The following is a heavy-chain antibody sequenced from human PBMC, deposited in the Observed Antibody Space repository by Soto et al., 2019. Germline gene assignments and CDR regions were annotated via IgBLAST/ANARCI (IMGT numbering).Heavy chain of an antibody. Sequence: SETLSLTCTVSGGSISSTSYYWGWIRQPPGKGLEWIGSIYYSGRTYYNPSLKSRLTISVDTSKNQLSLKVTSVTAADTAVYYCARIVGATYCDYWGQGTLVTVSS. CDR3: ARIVGATYCDY. V-gene: IGHV4-39*01. CDR2: IYYSGRT. CDR1: GGSISSTSYY. D-gene: IGHD1-26*01. J-gene: IGHJ4*02.